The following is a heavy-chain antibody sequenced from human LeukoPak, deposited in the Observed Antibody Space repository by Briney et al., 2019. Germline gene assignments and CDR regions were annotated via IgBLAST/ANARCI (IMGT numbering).Heavy chain of an antibody. CDR2: IIPIFGTA. J-gene: IGHJ6*03. CDR3: ASTFIRSRSYYYYYYMDV. Sequence: SVKVSCKASGGTFSSYAISWVRQAPGQGLEWMGGIIPIFGTANYAQKFQGRVTITADESTSTAYMEPSSLRSEDTAVYYCASTFIRSRSYYYYYYMDVWGKGTTVTISS. CDR1: GGTFSSYA. V-gene: IGHV1-69*13. D-gene: IGHD3-10*01.